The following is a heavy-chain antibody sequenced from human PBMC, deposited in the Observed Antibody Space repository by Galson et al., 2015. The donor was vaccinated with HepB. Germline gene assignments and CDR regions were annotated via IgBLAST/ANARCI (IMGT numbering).Heavy chain of an antibody. D-gene: IGHD2-21*01. Sequence: LRLSCAASGFPFSNYAMGWVRQAPGRGLEWVSVVSIGGSTHYADSLKGRFTVSRDNSKDTLYLQMNSLTAEDTAVYYCAKRRAAGGDFDYWGQGTLVTVSS. CDR3: AKRRAAGGDFDY. V-gene: IGHV3-23*01. CDR1: GFPFSNYA. J-gene: IGHJ4*02. CDR2: VSIGGST.